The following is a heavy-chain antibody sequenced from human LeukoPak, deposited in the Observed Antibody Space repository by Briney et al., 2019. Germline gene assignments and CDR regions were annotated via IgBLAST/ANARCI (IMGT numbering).Heavy chain of an antibody. D-gene: IGHD1-7*01. V-gene: IGHV3-33*01. CDR2: IWYDGSDK. CDR1: GFTFSTYG. J-gene: IGHJ4*02. Sequence: GGSLRLSCAASGFTFSTYGMHWVRQAPGKGLEWVAVIWYDGSDKYYADSVKGRFTISRDNSKNTLYLQMNSLRAEDTAVYYCARKGELFDYWGQGTLVTVSS. CDR3: ARKGELFDY.